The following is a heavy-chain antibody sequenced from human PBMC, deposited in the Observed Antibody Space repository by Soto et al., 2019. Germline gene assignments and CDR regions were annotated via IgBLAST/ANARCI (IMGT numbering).Heavy chain of an antibody. CDR3: AKARPDGFYDSSGYYYLAI. V-gene: IGHV3-23*01. CDR1: GFTFSSYA. Sequence: XGSLRLSCAASGFTFSSYAMSWVRQAPGKGLEWVSAISGSVGSTYYADSVKGRFTISRDNSKNTLYLQMNSLRAEDTAVYYCAKARPDGFYDSSGYYYLAIWGQRTMVTVSS. J-gene: IGHJ3*01. D-gene: IGHD3-22*01. CDR2: ISGSVGST.